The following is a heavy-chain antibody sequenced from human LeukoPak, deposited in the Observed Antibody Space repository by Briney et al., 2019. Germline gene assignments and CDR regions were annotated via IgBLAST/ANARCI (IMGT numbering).Heavy chain of an antibody. Sequence: PGGSLRLSCAASGFSFSSYEMNWVRQAPGKGLEWISYISASGTLTHYADSVEGRFTISRDNAKNSLYLQMSNLRGEDTALYYCARDGTPIYSNGWVYMDVWGKGITVAISS. CDR1: GFSFSSYE. J-gene: IGHJ6*03. CDR2: ISASGTLT. CDR3: ARDGTPIYSNGWVYMDV. D-gene: IGHD6-25*01. V-gene: IGHV3-48*03.